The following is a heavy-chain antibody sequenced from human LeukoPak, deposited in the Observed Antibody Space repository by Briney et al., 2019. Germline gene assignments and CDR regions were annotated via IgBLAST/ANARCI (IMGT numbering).Heavy chain of an antibody. D-gene: IGHD3-16*01. CDR2: IRYDGSNK. Sequence: GGSLRLSCAASGFTFSSHGMHWVRQTPAKGLEWVAFIRYDGSNKYYADSVKGRFIISRDNSKNTLYLQMNSLRADDTAVYYCVKDSSWMGEYYFDYWGQGTLVTVSS. CDR1: GFTFSSHG. V-gene: IGHV3-30*02. J-gene: IGHJ4*02. CDR3: VKDSSWMGEYYFDY.